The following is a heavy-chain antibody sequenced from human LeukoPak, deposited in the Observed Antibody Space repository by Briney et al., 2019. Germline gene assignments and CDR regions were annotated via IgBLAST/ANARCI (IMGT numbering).Heavy chain of an antibody. J-gene: IGHJ6*02. D-gene: IGHD1-26*01. CDR1: GDSVSSNSAA. Sequence: SQTLSLTCAISGDSVSSNSAAWNWIRQSPSRGLEWLGRTYYRSKWYNDYAVSVKSRITINPDTSKNQFSLRLNSVTPEDTAVYYCARARALKNYYYYGMDVWGQGTTVTVSS. CDR2: TYYRSKWYN. CDR3: ARARALKNYYYYGMDV. V-gene: IGHV6-1*01.